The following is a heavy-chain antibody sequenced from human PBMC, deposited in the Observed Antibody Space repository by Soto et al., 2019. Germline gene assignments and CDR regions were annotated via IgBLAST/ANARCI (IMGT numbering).Heavy chain of an antibody. J-gene: IGHJ4*02. CDR3: ARDMGSSGYYDY. Sequence: QVQLQESGPGLVKPSQTLSLTCTVSGGSISSGDYYWSWIRQPPGKGLEWIGYIYYSGSTYYNPTLKSRXXIXVXXSKNQFSLKLSSVTAAETAVYYCARDMGSSGYYDYWGQGTLVTVSS. CDR2: IYYSGST. V-gene: IGHV4-30-4*01. D-gene: IGHD3-22*01. CDR1: GGSISSGDYY.